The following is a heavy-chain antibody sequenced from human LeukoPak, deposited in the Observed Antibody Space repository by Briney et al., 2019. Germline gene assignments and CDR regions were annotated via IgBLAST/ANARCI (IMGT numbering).Heavy chain of an antibody. D-gene: IGHD5-18*01. CDR3: ARDRRGYSYGYDY. Sequence: PSETLSLTCTVSGGSISSYYWSWIRQPPGKGLEWIGYIYYSGSTNYNPSLKSRVTISVDTFKNQFSLKLSSVTAADTAVYYCARDRRGYSYGYDYWGQGTLVTVSS. CDR2: IYYSGST. J-gene: IGHJ4*02. V-gene: IGHV4-59*01. CDR1: GGSISSYY.